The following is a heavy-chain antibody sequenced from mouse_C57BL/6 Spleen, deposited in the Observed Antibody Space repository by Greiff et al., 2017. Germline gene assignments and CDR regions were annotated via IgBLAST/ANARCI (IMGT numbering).Heavy chain of an antibody. D-gene: IGHD1-1*01. V-gene: IGHV8-8*01. CDR1: GFSLSTFGMG. J-gene: IGHJ1*03. CDR2: IWWDDDK. Sequence: QVTLKESGPGILQPSQTLSLTCSFSGFSLSTFGMGVGWIRQPSGKGLEWLAHIWWDDDKYYNPALKSRLTISKDTSKNQVFLKIANVDTADTATYYCARSYYGSSEGYFDVWGTGTTVTVSS. CDR3: ARSYYGSSEGYFDV.